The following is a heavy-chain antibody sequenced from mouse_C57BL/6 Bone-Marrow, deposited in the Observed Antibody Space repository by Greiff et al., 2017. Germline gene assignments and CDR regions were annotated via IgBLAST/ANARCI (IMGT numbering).Heavy chain of an antibody. J-gene: IGHJ3*01. CDR2: ISNGGGST. Sequence: EVKLVESGGGLVQPGGSLKLSCAASGFTFSDYYMYWVRQTPEKRLEWVAYISNGGGSTYYPDTVKGRFTISRDNAKNTLYLQMSRLKSVDTAMYYCARQDEGRFAYWGQGTLVTVSA. CDR3: ARQDEGRFAY. V-gene: IGHV5-12*01. CDR1: GFTFSDYY.